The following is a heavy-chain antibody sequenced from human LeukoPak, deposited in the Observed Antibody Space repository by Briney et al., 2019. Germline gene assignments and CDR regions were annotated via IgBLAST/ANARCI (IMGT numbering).Heavy chain of an antibody. D-gene: IGHD6-13*01. CDR2: INPSGGST. CDR3: ARDPASGSSAGTLYYYYMDV. V-gene: IGHV1-46*01. CDR1: GYTFTSYY. Sequence: ASVKVSCKASGYTFTSYYMHWVRQAPGQGLEWMGIINPSGGSTSYAQKFQGRVTMTRDMSTSTVYMELSSLGSEDTAVYYCARDPASGSSAGTLYYYYMDVWGKGTTVTVSS. J-gene: IGHJ6*03.